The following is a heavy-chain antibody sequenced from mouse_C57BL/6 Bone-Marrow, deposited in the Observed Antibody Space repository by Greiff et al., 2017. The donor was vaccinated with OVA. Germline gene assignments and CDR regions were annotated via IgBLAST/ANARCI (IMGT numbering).Heavy chain of an antibody. CDR3: ARRDYYAMDY. J-gene: IGHJ4*01. Sequence: VQLQQSGPELVKPGASVKISCKASGYSFTSYYIHWVKQRPGQGLEWIGWIYPGSGNTKYNEKFKGKATLTADTSSSTAYMQLSSLTSEDSAVDYCARRDYYAMDYWGQGTSVTVSS. CDR2: IYPGSGNT. V-gene: IGHV1-66*01. CDR1: GYSFTSYY.